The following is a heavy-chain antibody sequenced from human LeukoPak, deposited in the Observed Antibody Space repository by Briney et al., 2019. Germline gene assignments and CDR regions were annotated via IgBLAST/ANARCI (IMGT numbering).Heavy chain of an antibody. CDR1: GFTVSENY. CDR2: VYSGGLT. D-gene: IGHD3/OR15-3a*01. Sequence: GGSLRLSCAASGFTVSENYMSWVRQAPGKGLEWVSTVYSGGLTFYADPVKDRFTISRDNSKNTLYLQMSSLRAEDTAVYYCVGARWPGLGDFWGQGTTVSASS. CDR3: VGARWPGLGDF. V-gene: IGHV3-66*01. J-gene: IGHJ6*02.